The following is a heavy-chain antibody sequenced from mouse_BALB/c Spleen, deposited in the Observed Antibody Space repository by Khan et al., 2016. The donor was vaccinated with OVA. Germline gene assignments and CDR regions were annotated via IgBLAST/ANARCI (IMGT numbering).Heavy chain of an antibody. CDR2: ISDGGSYT. CDR3: AMAGYDEIDY. V-gene: IGHV5-4*02. Sequence: EVELVESGGGLVKPGGSLKLSCAASGFTFSDYYMYWVRQTPEKRLEWVATISDGGSYTYYPDSVKGRFTFSRDNAKNNLYLQMSSLKSEDTAMYDCAMAGYDEIDYWGQGTLVTVSA. J-gene: IGHJ3*01. CDR1: GFTFSDYY. D-gene: IGHD2-3*01.